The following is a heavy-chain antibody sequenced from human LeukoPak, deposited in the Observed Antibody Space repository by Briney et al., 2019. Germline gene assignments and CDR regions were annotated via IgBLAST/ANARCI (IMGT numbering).Heavy chain of an antibody. Sequence: ASVKVSCKASGYTFTAYFMHWVRQAPGRGLEWMGRINPNTGGTNFAQKFQGRVTMTRDTSLSTAYMELSRLRSDDTAVYYCARVSGYYYSDYWGQGTLVTVSS. CDR3: ARVSGYYYSDY. CDR1: GYTFTAYF. CDR2: INPNTGGT. D-gene: IGHD3-22*01. V-gene: IGHV1-2*06. J-gene: IGHJ4*02.